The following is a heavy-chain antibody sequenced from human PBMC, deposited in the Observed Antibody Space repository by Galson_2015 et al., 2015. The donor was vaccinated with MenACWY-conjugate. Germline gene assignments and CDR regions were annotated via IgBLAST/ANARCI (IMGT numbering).Heavy chain of an antibody. D-gene: IGHD2-21*01. Sequence: SLRLSCAASGFTFSNFGMHWVRQAPGKGLEWVAVIWYDGNNENYADSVKGRFTISRDNSKNTLCLQMNSLRAEDTAIYYCARRTPGSDSLRGMDVWGQGTTVTVSS. CDR2: IWYDGNNE. CDR3: ARRTPGSDSLRGMDV. CDR1: GFTFSNFG. V-gene: IGHV3-33*01. J-gene: IGHJ6*02.